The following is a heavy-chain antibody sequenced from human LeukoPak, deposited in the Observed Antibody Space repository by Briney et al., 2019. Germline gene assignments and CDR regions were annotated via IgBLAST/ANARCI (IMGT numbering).Heavy chain of an antibody. D-gene: IGHD4-11*01. CDR3: ARPGLPTYGMDV. V-gene: IGHV4-34*01. J-gene: IGHJ6*02. CDR1: GGSFSGYY. Sequence: SETLSLTCAVYGGSFSGYYWSWIRQPPGKGLEWIGEINHSGSTNYNPSLKSRVTISVDTSKNQFSLKLSSVTAADTAVYYCARPGLPTYGMDVWGQGTTVTVSS. CDR2: INHSGST.